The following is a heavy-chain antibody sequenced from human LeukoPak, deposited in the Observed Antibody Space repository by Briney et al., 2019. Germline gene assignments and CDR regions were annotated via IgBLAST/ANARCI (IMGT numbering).Heavy chain of an antibody. CDR2: FYSGGST. CDR3: ARGTYDFWSGYYSD. D-gene: IGHD3-3*01. Sequence: PGGSLRLSCAASGFIVSDSYMSWVRQAPGKGLEWVSVFYSGGSTKYADSVKGRFTISRDDFKNTLYLQMNSLRAEDTAVYYCARGTYDFWSGYYSDWGQGTLVTVSS. CDR1: GFIVSDSY. V-gene: IGHV3-53*01. J-gene: IGHJ4*02.